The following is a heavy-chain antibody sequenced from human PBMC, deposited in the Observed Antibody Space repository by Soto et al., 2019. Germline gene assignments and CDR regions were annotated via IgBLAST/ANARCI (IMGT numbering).Heavy chain of an antibody. Sequence: EVQLLESGGGLVQPGGSLRLSCGASGFTFSSYAMSWVRQAPGKGLEWVSTISDGGHSTYYAESVKGRFTISRDNSKNTLYLQANSLRAEDTAIYYCAKDAYSYWAPYYFDFWGQGTLVTVSS. V-gene: IGHV3-23*01. CDR3: AKDAYSYWAPYYFDF. J-gene: IGHJ4*02. CDR1: GFTFSSYA. D-gene: IGHD5-18*01. CDR2: ISDGGHST.